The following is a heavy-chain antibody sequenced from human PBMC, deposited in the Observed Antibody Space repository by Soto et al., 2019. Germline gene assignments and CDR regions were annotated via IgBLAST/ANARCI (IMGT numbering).Heavy chain of an antibody. D-gene: IGHD3-3*01. Sequence: GGSLRLSCAASGFTFSSYAMSWVRQAPGKGLEWVSAISGSGGSTYYADSVKGRFTISRDNSKNTLYLQMNSLRAEDTAVYYCAKPIGILEWFNWFDPWGQGTLVTVSS. CDR3: AKPIGILEWFNWFDP. CDR1: GFTFSSYA. J-gene: IGHJ5*02. CDR2: ISGSGGST. V-gene: IGHV3-23*01.